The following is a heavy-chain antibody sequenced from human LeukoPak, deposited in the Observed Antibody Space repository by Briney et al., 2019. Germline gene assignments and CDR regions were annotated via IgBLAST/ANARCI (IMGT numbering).Heavy chain of an antibody. V-gene: IGHV1-46*01. CDR3: ARGGSVYCSSTSCWASFDY. CDR1: GYTFTSYY. CDR2: INPSGGST. D-gene: IGHD2-2*01. Sequence: GASVKVSCKASGYTFTSYYMHWVRQAPGQGLEWMGIINPSGGSTSYAQKFQGGVTMTRDMSTSTVYMELSSLRSEDTAVYYCARGGSVYCSSTSCWASFDYWGQGTLVTVSS. J-gene: IGHJ4*02.